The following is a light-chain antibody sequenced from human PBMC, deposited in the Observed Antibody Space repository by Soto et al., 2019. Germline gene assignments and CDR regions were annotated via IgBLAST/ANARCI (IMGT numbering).Light chain of an antibody. Sequence: QLVLTQPPSVSGAPGQRVTISCTGSSSNIGAGYDVHWYQQLPGTAPKLLIYGNSNQPSGVPDRFSGSKSGTSASLAITGLQAEDEADYYCQSYDSSLSGLFGGGTKLTVL. CDR3: QSYDSSLSGL. CDR1: SSNIGAGYD. CDR2: GNS. J-gene: IGLJ2*01. V-gene: IGLV1-40*01.